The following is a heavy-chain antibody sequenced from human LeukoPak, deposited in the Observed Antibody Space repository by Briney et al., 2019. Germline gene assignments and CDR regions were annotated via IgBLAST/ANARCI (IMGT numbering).Heavy chain of an antibody. CDR3: ARVAAAAQVGRFDP. V-gene: IGHV1-2*02. CDR1: GYTFTCYY. Sequence: ASVKVSCKASGYTFTCYYMHWVRQAPGQGLEWMGWINPNSGGTNYAQKFQGRVTMTRDTSISTAYKELSRLRSDDTAVYYCARVAAAAQVGRFDPWGQGTLVTVSS. D-gene: IGHD6-13*01. J-gene: IGHJ5*02. CDR2: INPNSGGT.